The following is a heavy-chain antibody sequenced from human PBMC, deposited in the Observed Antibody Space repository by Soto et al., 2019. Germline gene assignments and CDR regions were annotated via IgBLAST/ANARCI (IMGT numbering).Heavy chain of an antibody. D-gene: IGHD2-2*01. CDR2: ISWNSNTI. Sequence: SLKISCAASGFTFDNYAMHWVRQAPGKGLEWGSGISWNSNTIAYADSVKGRFSTSRDNAKNILYLEMYALRTEDTAVYYCARDPSEGRVGNWFESWGQGTLVTVSS. V-gene: IGHV3-9*01. CDR3: ARDPSEGRVGNWFES. J-gene: IGHJ5*01. CDR1: GFTFDNYA.